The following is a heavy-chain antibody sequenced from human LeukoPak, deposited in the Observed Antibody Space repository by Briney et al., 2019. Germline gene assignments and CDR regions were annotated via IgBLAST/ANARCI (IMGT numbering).Heavy chain of an antibody. J-gene: IGHJ4*02. D-gene: IGHD3-16*01. V-gene: IGHV3-23*01. Sequence: HPGGSLRLSCAASGFTFSSYAMSWVRQAPGKGLEWVSAISGSGGSTYYADSVKGRFTISRDNSKNTLYLRMNSLRAEDTAVYYCAYLGGGPFDYWGQGTLVTVSS. CDR1: GFTFSSYA. CDR3: AYLGGGPFDY. CDR2: ISGSGGST.